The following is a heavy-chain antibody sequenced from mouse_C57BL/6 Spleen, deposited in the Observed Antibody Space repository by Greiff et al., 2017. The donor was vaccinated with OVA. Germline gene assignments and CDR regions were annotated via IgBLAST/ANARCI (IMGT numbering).Heavy chain of an antibody. V-gene: IGHV5-2*01. CDR2: INSDGGST. D-gene: IGHD1-1*01. CDR3: ARTLITSWLAY. CDR1: EYAFPSHD. J-gene: IGHJ3*01. Sequence: EVKLVESGGGLVQPGESLKLSCESNEYAFPSHDMSWVRQTPEQRLELVAAINSDGGSTYYPDTLERRFTITTDKTKLTRYLQMSSLRSEDAAVYYCARTLITSWLAYWGQGTLVTVSA.